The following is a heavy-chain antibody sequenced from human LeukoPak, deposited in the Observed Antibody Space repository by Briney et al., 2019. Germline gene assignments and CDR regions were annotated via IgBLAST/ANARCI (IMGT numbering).Heavy chain of an antibody. CDR1: GYTLTELS. CDR3: ASTDYCTNGVCSFDY. D-gene: IGHD2-8*01. CDR2: INPSGGST. V-gene: IGHV1-46*01. J-gene: IGHJ4*02. Sequence: ASVKVSCKVSGYTLTELSMHWVRQAPGQGLEWMGIINPSGGSTNYAQKFQGRVTMTRDTSTSTVYMELSSLRSEDTAVYYCASTDYCTNGVCSFDYWGQGTLVTVSS.